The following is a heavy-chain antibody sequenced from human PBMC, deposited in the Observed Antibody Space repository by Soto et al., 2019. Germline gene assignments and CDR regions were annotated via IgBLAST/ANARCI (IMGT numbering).Heavy chain of an antibody. V-gene: IGHV4-39*07. D-gene: IGHD3-16*01. CDR1: GDSISSSNYF. J-gene: IGHJ6*02. CDR3: ARGGWGYYYYGMDV. CDR2: VNHGGTS. Sequence: SETLSLTCTVSGDSISSSNYFWGWIRQPPGKGLEWIGEVNHGGTSNYNPSLKSRAIISVDTSKNQFSLKLTSVTAEDTAVYYCARGGWGYYYYGMDVWGQGTTVTVSS.